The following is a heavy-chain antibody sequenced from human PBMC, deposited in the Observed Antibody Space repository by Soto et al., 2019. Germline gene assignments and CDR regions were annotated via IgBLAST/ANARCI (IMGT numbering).Heavy chain of an antibody. CDR3: AKGRDDDSSGSPGY. CDR2: ISGSGGST. Sequence: GGSLRLSCAASGFNFSSYAMSWVRQAPGKGLEWVSAISGSGGSTYYADSVKGRFTISRDNSKNTLYLQMNSLRAEDTAVYYCAKGRDDDSSGSPGYWGQGSLVTVAS. CDR1: GFNFSSYA. V-gene: IGHV3-23*01. J-gene: IGHJ4*02. D-gene: IGHD3-22*01.